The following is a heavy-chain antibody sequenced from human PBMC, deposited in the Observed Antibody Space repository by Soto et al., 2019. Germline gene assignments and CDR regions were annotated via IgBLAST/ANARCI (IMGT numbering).Heavy chain of an antibody. J-gene: IGHJ4*02. V-gene: IGHV1-69*01. CDR2: TIPVSGTT. Sequence: QVQLVQSGAEVRKPGSSVKVSCHSSGDSFNDYPVTWVRQAPGQGLEWMGGTIPVSGTTNYAQESQGRVTITADVSTSTVYMELSSLKYEDTALYYCASSYGVSWYGDFWGQGTLVTVSS. CDR1: GDSFNDYP. D-gene: IGHD6-13*01. CDR3: ASSYGVSWYGDF.